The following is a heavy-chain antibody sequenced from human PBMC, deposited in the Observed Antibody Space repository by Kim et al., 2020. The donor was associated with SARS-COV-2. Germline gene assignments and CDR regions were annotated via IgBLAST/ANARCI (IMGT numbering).Heavy chain of an antibody. V-gene: IGHV3-23*01. Sequence: ADSVKGRFAISRDNSKDTLYLQMTSLRAEDTAVYYCAKAYTDYWYFDLWGRGTLVTVSS. J-gene: IGHJ2*01. CDR3: AKAYTDYWYFDL.